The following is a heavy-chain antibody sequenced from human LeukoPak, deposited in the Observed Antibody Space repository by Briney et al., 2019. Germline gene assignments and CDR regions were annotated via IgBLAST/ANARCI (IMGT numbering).Heavy chain of an antibody. V-gene: IGHV3-11*04. D-gene: IGHD1-26*01. CDR1: GFIFSDYY. CDR2: ITDSGSNI. J-gene: IGHJ5*02. CDR3: ARDAGGRTQREGWFDP. Sequence: GGSLRLSCAASGFIFSDYYMGWIRQAPGRGLEWVSYITDSGSNIYYTDSVKGRFTISRDNAKNSLYLQMKSLRVEDTGVYYCARDAGGRTQREGWFDPWGQGTLVTVSS.